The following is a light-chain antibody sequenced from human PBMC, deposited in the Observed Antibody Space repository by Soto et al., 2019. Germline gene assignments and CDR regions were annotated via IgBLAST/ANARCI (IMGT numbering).Light chain of an antibody. CDR3: QSYDSSLSGFYV. Sequence: QSVLTQPPSVSGAPGQRVTISCTGSSSNIWAGYDVHWYQQLPGTAPKLLIYGNSNRPSGVPDRFSGSKSGTSASLAITGLQAEDEADYYCQSYDSSLSGFYVFGPGTKVTVL. J-gene: IGLJ1*01. V-gene: IGLV1-40*01. CDR2: GNS. CDR1: SSNIWAGYD.